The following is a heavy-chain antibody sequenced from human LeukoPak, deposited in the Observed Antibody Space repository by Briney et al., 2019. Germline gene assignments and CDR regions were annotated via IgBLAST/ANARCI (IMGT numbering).Heavy chain of an antibody. V-gene: IGHV1-18*01. Sequence: GASVKVSCKTSGYTFTSYGVSWVRQAPGQGLEWMGWIGTHNGNTNYAQKFQGRVIMTTDTSTSTAYMELSRLRSDDTAVYYCARDRDYYGSGSYYKDAFDIWGQGTMVTVSS. D-gene: IGHD3-10*01. J-gene: IGHJ3*02. CDR2: IGTHNGNT. CDR3: ARDRDYYGSGSYYKDAFDI. CDR1: GYTFTSYG.